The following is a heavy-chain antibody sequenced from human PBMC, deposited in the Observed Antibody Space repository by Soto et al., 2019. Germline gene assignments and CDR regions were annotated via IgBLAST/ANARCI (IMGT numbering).Heavy chain of an antibody. J-gene: IGHJ4*02. D-gene: IGHD1-7*01. Sequence: PGRSLRLSCAASGFTISTYCMNWVRQTPGKGLKRVSSIGRSGENTYYADSVKGRFTVSRDNSKNMLYLQMNSLRAENTATFYCAKNVVPTTYFLDHWGQGALVTVSS. V-gene: IGHV3-23*01. CDR3: AKNVVPTTYFLDH. CDR1: GFTISTYC. CDR2: IGRSGENT.